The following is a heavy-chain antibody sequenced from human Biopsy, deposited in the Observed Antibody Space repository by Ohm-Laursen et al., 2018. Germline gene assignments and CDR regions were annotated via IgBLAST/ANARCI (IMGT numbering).Heavy chain of an antibody. D-gene: IGHD4-11*01. CDR1: SGSISNDY. Sequence: GTLSLTCPVSSGSISNDYWSWLRQTPGQGLEWIGYIYYSGSTNYNPSLKSRVTISVDTSKNQFSLRLNSVTAADTAVYYCARSNGYGDYRFDDWGQGTLVTVAS. CDR3: ARSNGYGDYRFDD. J-gene: IGHJ4*02. V-gene: IGHV4-59*01. CDR2: IYYSGST.